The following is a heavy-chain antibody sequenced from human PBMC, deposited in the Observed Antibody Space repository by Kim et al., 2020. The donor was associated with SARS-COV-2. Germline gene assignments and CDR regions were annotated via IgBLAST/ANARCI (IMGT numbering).Heavy chain of an antibody. V-gene: IGHV3-11*04. Sequence: SSSGSTSYYADSVRGRFTISSDNAKNSLYLQMNSLRVDDTAVYFCAGRLDYWGQGNLVTVSS. CDR2: SSSGSTS. D-gene: IGHD1-26*01. J-gene: IGHJ4*02. CDR3: AGRLDY.